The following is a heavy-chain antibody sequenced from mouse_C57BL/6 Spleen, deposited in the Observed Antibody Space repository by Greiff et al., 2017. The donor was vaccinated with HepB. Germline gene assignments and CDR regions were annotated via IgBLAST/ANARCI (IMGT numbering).Heavy chain of an antibody. CDR2: IYPGDGDT. D-gene: IGHD2-2*01. CDR3: ARDAYGYDPAWFAY. Sequence: QVQLQQSGPELVKPGASVKISCKASGYAFSSSWMNWVKQRPGKGLEWIGRIYPGDGDTNYNGKFKGKATLTADKSSSTAYMQLSSLTSEDSAVYFWARDAYGYDPAWFAYWGQGTLVTVSA. CDR1: GYAFSSSW. J-gene: IGHJ3*01. V-gene: IGHV1-82*01.